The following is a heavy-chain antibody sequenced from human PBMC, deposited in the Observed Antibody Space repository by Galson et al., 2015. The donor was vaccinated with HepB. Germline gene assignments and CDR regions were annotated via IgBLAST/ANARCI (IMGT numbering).Heavy chain of an antibody. CDR3: ARLGGIAAAGTPYYYYYGMDV. V-gene: IGHV5-10-1*01. D-gene: IGHD6-13*01. J-gene: IGHJ6*02. CDR2: IDPSDSYT. CDR1: GYSFTSYW. Sequence: QSGAEVKKPRESLRISCKGSGYSFTSYWISWVRQMPGKGLEWMGRIDPSDSYTNYSPSFQGHVTISADKSISTAYLQWSSLKASDTAMYYCARLGGIAAAGTPYYYYYGMDVWGQGTTVTVSS.